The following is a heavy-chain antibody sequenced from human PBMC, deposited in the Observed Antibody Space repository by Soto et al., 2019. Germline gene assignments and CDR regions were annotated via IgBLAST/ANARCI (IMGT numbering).Heavy chain of an antibody. CDR3: ARDGGLNYDFWSALRGADY. CDR1: GFPFSSYI. D-gene: IGHD3-3*01. J-gene: IGHJ4*02. CDR2: ISSSSSYI. Sequence: PGGSLRLSCAAAGFPFSSYIMNWVRPAPGKGLEWVSSISSSSSYIYYADSVKGRFTISRDNAKNSLYLQMNSLRAEDTAVYYCARDGGLNYDFWSALRGADYWGQGTLVTVSS. V-gene: IGHV3-21*01.